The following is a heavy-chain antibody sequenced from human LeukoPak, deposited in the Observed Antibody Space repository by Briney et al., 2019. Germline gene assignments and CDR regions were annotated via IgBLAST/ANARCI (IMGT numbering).Heavy chain of an antibody. CDR2: FDPEDGET. J-gene: IGHJ5*02. D-gene: IGHD3-10*01. CDR1: GYTLTELS. Sequence: GASVKVSCKVSGYTLTELSMHWVRQAPGKGLEWMGGFDPEDGETIYAQKFQGRVTMTEDTSTDTAYMELSSLRSEGTAVYYCATVRIGELLYNWFDPWGQGTLVTVSS. CDR3: ATVRIGELLYNWFDP. V-gene: IGHV1-24*01.